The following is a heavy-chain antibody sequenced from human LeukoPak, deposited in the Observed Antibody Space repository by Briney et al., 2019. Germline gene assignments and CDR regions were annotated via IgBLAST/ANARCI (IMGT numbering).Heavy chain of an antibody. D-gene: IGHD6-19*01. CDR1: GFTFSSYS. CDR3: AHLARGVEVAGDYLT. J-gene: IGHJ4*02. Sequence: GGSLRLSCAASGFTFSSYSMNWVGQAPGKGLEWVSYISSGSSNIYYADSVKGRFTISRDNAKNSLYLQMNSLRAEDTAVYYCAHLARGVEVAGDYLTWGQGTLVTVSS. CDR2: ISSGSSNI. V-gene: IGHV3-48*01.